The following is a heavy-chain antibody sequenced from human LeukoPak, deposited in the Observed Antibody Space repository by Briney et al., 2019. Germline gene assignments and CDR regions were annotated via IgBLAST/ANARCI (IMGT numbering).Heavy chain of an antibody. CDR1: GYTFTSYD. D-gene: IGHD1-7*01. Sequence: ASVKVSCKASGYTFTSYDINWVRQAPGQGLEWMGWLNPSSGGTNYAQKFQGRVTMTRGTSLTTAYMELTRLSSDDTAVYYCAGTSGEDYYYSMDVWGKGTTVTVSS. V-gene: IGHV1-2*02. CDR3: AGTSGEDYYYSMDV. J-gene: IGHJ6*03. CDR2: LNPSSGGT.